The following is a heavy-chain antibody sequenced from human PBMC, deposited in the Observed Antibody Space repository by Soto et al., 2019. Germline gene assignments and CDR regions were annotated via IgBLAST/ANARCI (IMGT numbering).Heavy chain of an antibody. CDR1: GFTFSSHG. J-gene: IGHJ4*02. D-gene: IGHD3-9*01. V-gene: IGHV3-23*01. Sequence: LRLSCAASGFTFSSHGMAWVRQAPGKGLDWVSSIGSTGDSTYYADSVKGRFTISRDNSKNTLYLQMNSLRAEDTAVYYCAKILTAAGVAYWGQGTLVTVSS. CDR3: AKILTAAGVAY. CDR2: IGSTGDST.